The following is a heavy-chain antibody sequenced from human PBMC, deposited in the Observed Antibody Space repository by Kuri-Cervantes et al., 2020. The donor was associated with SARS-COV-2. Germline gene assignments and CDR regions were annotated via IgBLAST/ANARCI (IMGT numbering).Heavy chain of an antibody. D-gene: IGHD7-27*01. CDR3: ARDREITGAPYDAFDI. CDR2: MNPNSGNT. J-gene: IGHJ3*02. CDR1: GYTFTSYD. V-gene: IGHV1-8*02. Sequence: ASVKVSCKASGYTFTSYDINWVRQATGQGLEWMGWMNPNSGNTGYAQKFQGRVTMTRDTSISTAYMELSRLRSDDTAVYYCARDREITGAPYDAFDIWGQGTMVTVSS.